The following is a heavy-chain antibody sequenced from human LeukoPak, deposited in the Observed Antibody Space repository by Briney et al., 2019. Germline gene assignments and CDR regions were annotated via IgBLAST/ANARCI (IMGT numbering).Heavy chain of an antibody. Sequence: ASVKVSCKVSGYTFTSYGISWVRQAPGQGLEWMGRIIPILGIANYAQKFQGRVTITADKSTSTAYMELSSLRSEDTAVYYCARFYDSSGYAFDYWGQGTLVTVSS. J-gene: IGHJ4*02. D-gene: IGHD3-22*01. CDR3: ARFYDSSGYAFDY. CDR1: GYTFTSYG. CDR2: IIPILGIA. V-gene: IGHV1-69*04.